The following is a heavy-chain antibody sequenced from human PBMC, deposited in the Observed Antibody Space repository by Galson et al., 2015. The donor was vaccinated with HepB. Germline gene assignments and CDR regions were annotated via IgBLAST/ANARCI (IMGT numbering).Heavy chain of an antibody. CDR2: ISGSGGST. V-gene: IGHV3-23*01. CDR1: GFTFRDFY. Sequence: SLRLSCAVSGFTFRDFYMSWIRQAPGKGLEWVSAISGSGGSTYYADSVKGRFAISRDNSKSTLYLQMNSLRAEDTAVYYCARDPRGTYGAFDIWGQGTMVAVSS. D-gene: IGHD1-26*01. J-gene: IGHJ3*02. CDR3: ARDPRGTYGAFDI.